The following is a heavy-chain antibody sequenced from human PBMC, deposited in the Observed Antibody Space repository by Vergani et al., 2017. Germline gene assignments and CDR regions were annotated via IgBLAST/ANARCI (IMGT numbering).Heavy chain of an antibody. J-gene: IGHJ6*02. Sequence: QVQLQESGPGLVRPSQTLSLTCTVSGGSISSGSYYWSWFRQPAGKGLEWIGRFYTGGGTSYNPSLKSRVTISVDTSKNQFSLQLSSVTAADTAVYYCARGLTVVVVAATRGMDVWGQGTTVTVSS. D-gene: IGHD2-15*01. CDR2: FYTGGGT. CDR3: ARGLTVVVVAATRGMDV. CDR1: GGSISSGSYY. V-gene: IGHV4-61*02.